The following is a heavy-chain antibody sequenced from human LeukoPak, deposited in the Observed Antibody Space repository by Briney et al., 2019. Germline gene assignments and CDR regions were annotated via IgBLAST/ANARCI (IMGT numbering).Heavy chain of an antibody. J-gene: IGHJ4*02. D-gene: IGHD2-2*01. V-gene: IGHV3-30-3*01. Sequence: GGSLRLSSAASGFTFSSYAMHWVRQAPGKGLEWVAVISYDGSNKYYADSVKGRFTISRDNSKNTLYLQMNSLRAEDTAVYYCAREAWSGLPEYYFDYWGQGTLVTVSS. CDR3: AREAWSGLPEYYFDY. CDR2: ISYDGSNK. CDR1: GFTFSSYA.